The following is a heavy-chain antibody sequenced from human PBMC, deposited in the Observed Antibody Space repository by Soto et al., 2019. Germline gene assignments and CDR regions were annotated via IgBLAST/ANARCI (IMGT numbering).Heavy chain of an antibody. CDR2: ISTDGSST. D-gene: IGHD5-12*01. Sequence: GGSLRLSCAASGFTFKTYWMHWVRQAPGKGLVWVSRISTDGSSTSYADSVKGRFTISRDNAKNTLYLQMDSLRAEDTAVYYCARDDRGYGVWGQGTLVTVSS. CDR3: ARDDRGYGV. CDR1: GFTFKTYW. V-gene: IGHV3-74*01. J-gene: IGHJ4*02.